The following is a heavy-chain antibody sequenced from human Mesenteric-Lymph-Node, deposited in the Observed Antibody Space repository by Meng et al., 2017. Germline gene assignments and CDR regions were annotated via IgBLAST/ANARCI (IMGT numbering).Heavy chain of an antibody. D-gene: IGHD6-19*01. V-gene: IGHV3-7*01. Sequence: GESLKISCAASGFTFSSYWMSWVRQAPGKGLEWVANIKQDGSEKYYVDSVKGRFTISRDNAKNSLYLQMNSLRAEDTAVYYCARERRQAVAFDYWGQGTLVTGYS. CDR3: ARERRQAVAFDY. J-gene: IGHJ4*02. CDR1: GFTFSSYW. CDR2: IKQDGSEK.